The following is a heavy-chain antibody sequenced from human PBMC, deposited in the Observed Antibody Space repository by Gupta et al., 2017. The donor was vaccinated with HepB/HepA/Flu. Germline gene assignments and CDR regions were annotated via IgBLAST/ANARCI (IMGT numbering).Heavy chain of an antibody. D-gene: IGHD1-20*01. CDR1: GFCFRSYA. J-gene: IGHJ4*02. CDR2: ISGSVVT. Sequence: VQLLESGGDLVQPGGSLRPPCAASGFCFRSYAMSWVRQAPGKGPEWVSEISGSVVTYYADSVKCRFSISRDNSKSTLYLQMNSLKVEDTAVYYCAKDLTGTYGDYFDYWGQGTPVAVSA. V-gene: IGHV3-23*01. CDR3: AKDLTGTYGDYFDY.